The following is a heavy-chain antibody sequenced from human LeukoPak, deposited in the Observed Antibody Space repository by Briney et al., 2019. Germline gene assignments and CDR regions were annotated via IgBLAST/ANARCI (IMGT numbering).Heavy chain of an antibody. D-gene: IGHD6-13*01. CDR3: AKGFGSSWYFDAFDI. J-gene: IGHJ3*02. Sequence: GGSLRLSCAAPGFTFDDYAMHWVRQAPGKGLEWVSLISGDGGSTYYADSVKGRFTISRDNSKNSLYLQMNSLRTEDTALYYCAKGFGSSWYFDAFDIWGQGTMVTVSS. CDR2: ISGDGGST. V-gene: IGHV3-43*02. CDR1: GFTFDDYA.